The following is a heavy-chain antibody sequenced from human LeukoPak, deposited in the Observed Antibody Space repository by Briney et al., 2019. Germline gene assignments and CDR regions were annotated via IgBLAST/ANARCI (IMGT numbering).Heavy chain of an antibody. D-gene: IGHD1-26*01. CDR1: GFTFSSYA. Sequence: GGSLRRSCSASGFTFSSYAMHWVRQAPGKGLEYVSAISSNGGSTYYADSVKGRFTISRDNSKNTLYLQMSSLRAEDTAVYYCVKPDGKFRQRGAFDYWGQGTLVTVSS. CDR3: VKPDGKFRQRGAFDY. J-gene: IGHJ4*02. CDR2: ISSNGGST. V-gene: IGHV3-64D*06.